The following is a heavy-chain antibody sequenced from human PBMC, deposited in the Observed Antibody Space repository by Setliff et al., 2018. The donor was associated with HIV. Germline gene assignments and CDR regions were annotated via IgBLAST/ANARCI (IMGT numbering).Heavy chain of an antibody. CDR2: IHTEQGFP. Sequence: VASVKVSCKASGYTFTSYGISWVRQASGQGLEWMGWIHTEQGFPMYAQGFTGRFVFSLDPSVSTAYLQINSLNPDDGAVYYCAVDRHAFDIWGQGTVVTVSS. D-gene: IGHD5-12*01. CDR1: GYTFTSYG. J-gene: IGHJ3*02. V-gene: IGHV7-4-1*02. CDR3: AVDRHAFDI.